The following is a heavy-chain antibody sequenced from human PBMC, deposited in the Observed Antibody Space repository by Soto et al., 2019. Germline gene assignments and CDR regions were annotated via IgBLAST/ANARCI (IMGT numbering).Heavy chain of an antibody. CDR1: GGSTTSDY. CDR3: VRDLNGSGDY. V-gene: IGHV4-59*01. D-gene: IGHD3-10*01. CDR2: IFHSLGA. J-gene: IGHJ4*02. Sequence: SETLSLTCTVSGGSTTSDYWSWILQPPGKGLEWLGYIFHSLGAKYNPSLGSRGTISLDTSKNQLSLSLRYVTAAETAIYFCVRDLNGSGDYWGQGTLVTVSS.